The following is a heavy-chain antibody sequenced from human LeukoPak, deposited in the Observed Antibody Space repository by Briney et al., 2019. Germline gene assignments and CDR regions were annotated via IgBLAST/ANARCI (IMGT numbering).Heavy chain of an antibody. CDR1: GGSISSYY. CDR3: ARAQQVTHGGAFDI. V-gene: IGHV4-4*07. D-gene: IGHD3-16*01. Sequence: SETLSLTCTVSGGSISSYYWSWIRQPAGKGLEWVGRIYTSGSTNYNPSLKSRVTMSVDTSKNQFSLKLSSVTAADTAVYYCARAQQVTHGGAFDIWGQGTMVTVSS. J-gene: IGHJ3*02. CDR2: IYTSGST.